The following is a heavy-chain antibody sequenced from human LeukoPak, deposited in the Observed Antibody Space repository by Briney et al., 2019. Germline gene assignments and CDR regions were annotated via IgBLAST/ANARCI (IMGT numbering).Heavy chain of an antibody. V-gene: IGHV4-59*01. J-gene: IGHJ4*02. D-gene: IGHD6-13*01. CDR1: GGSISSYY. CDR3: ARAEGSSSWYGH. CDR2: IYYSGST. Sequence: SEALSLTCTVSGGSISSYYWSWIRQPPGKGLEWIGYIYYSGSTNYNPSLKSRVTISVDTSKNQFSLKLSSVTAADTAVYYCARAEGSSSWYGHWGQGTLVTVSS.